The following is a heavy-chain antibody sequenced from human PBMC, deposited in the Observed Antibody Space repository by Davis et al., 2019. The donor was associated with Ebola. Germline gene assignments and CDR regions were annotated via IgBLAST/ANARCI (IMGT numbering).Heavy chain of an antibody. Sequence: PSETLSLTCTVSGGSISSGGYSWNWIRQHPGKGLEWIGYIYYSGRTYYNPSLKSRVTISVDTSKNQFSLKLRSVTAADTAVYYCEGSDSGWFIPGGDYWGQGTLVTVSS. V-gene: IGHV4-31*03. CDR3: EGSDSGWFIPGGDY. J-gene: IGHJ4*02. CDR1: GGSISSGGYS. CDR2: IYYSGRT. D-gene: IGHD6-19*01.